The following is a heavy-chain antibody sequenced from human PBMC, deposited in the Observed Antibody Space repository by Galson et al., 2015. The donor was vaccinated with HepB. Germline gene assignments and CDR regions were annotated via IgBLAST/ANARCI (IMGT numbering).Heavy chain of an antibody. CDR1: GYSFTSYW. Sequence: QSGAEVKKPGESLRISCKGSGYSFTSYWISWVRQMPGKGLEWMGRIDPSDSYTNYSPSSQGHVTISADKSISTAYLQWSSLKASDTAMYYCARRSYCSSTSCYREDAFDIWGQGTMVTVSS. V-gene: IGHV5-10-1*01. D-gene: IGHD2-2*02. CDR3: ARRSYCSSTSCYREDAFDI. CDR2: IDPSDSYT. J-gene: IGHJ3*02.